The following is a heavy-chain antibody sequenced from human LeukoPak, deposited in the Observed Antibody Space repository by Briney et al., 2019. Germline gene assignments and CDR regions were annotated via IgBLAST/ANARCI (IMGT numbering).Heavy chain of an antibody. V-gene: IGHV3-74*01. CDR3: ARDYVLYAFDI. CDR1: GFSFSRYW. Sequence: GGSLRLSYAASGFSFSRYWMHWVRQAPGKGPVWVSYIDTEGSTTRYADSVKGRFTISRDNAKNTLYLQMNGLRAEDTAVYYCARDYVLYAFDIWGQGTMVTVSS. D-gene: IGHD2-15*01. J-gene: IGHJ3*02. CDR2: IDTEGSTT.